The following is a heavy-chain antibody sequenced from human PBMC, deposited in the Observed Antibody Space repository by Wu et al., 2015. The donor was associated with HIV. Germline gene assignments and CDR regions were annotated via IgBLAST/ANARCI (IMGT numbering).Heavy chain of an antibody. CDR3: VRKNGYSGYYPFDL. V-gene: IGHV1-18*01. Sequence: QVQLVQSGAEVKKPGSSVNVSCQAFGGTFSGYAVNWVRQAPGQGLEWMGWIGVSNGNTIYAQKFQGRVIMTTDKPTSTVYMELKGLTSDDTAIYYCVRKNGYSGYYPFDLWGQGTLVTVSS. CDR1: GGTFSGYA. J-gene: IGHJ4*02. D-gene: IGHD5-12*01. CDR2: IGVSNGNT.